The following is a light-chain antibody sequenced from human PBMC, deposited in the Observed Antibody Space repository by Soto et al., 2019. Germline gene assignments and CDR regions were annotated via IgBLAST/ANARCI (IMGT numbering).Light chain of an antibody. CDR3: QQYNSYAPT. J-gene: IGKJ1*01. CDR1: QSIGRW. V-gene: IGKV1-5*01. Sequence: DIQMTQSPSTLSASVGDRVTITCRASQSIGRWLAWYQQKPGKVPKFLIYDASSLESGVPSRFSGSGSGTEFILTISSVLPDDFATYYCQQYNSYAPTFGQGTKVDIK. CDR2: DAS.